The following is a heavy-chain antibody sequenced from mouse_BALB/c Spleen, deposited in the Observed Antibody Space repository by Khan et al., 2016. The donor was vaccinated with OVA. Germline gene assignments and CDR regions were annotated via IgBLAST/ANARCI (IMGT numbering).Heavy chain of an antibody. V-gene: IGHV1-4*01. J-gene: IGHJ3*01. CDR2: INPSSGYT. CDR1: SYTFTSYT. D-gene: IGHD2-14*01. CDR3: ARDGAYYGNDGWFAY. Sequence: QVQLQQPGAELARPGASVKMSCKASSYTFTSYTIHWIKQRPGQGLEWIGYINPSSGYTNYNQKFKDKATLTADKSSTTAYMQLSSLTSDDSAVYYCARDGAYYGNDGWFAYWGQGTLVTVSA.